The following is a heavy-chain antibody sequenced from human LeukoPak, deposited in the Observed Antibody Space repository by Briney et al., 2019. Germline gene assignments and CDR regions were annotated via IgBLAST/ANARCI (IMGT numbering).Heavy chain of an antibody. D-gene: IGHD1-14*01. CDR1: RFTFSNYW. V-gene: IGHV3-7*01. Sequence: PGGSLRLSCADSRFTFSNYWMSWVRQAPGKGLEWVANIKQDGSEKYYVDSVKGRFTISRDNAKNSLYLQMNSLRAEDTAVYYCARAQGGYRTSGYFDYWGQGTLVTVSS. CDR2: IKQDGSEK. J-gene: IGHJ4*02. CDR3: ARAQGGYRTSGYFDY.